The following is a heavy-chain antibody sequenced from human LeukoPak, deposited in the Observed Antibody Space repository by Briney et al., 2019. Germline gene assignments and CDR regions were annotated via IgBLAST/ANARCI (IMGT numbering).Heavy chain of an antibody. CDR3: ASVWQWLVLNALDI. D-gene: IGHD6-19*01. CDR1: GFTFSDQY. V-gene: IGHV3-11*04. J-gene: IGHJ3*02. CDR2: IGISGSPI. Sequence: SGGSLRLSCAASGFTFSDQYMTWIPQAPGKGLEWVSVIGISGSPIYYADPVKGRFTISRDNAKKSLYLQLNSLRAEDTAVYYCASVWQWLVLNALDIWGQGTMVTVSS.